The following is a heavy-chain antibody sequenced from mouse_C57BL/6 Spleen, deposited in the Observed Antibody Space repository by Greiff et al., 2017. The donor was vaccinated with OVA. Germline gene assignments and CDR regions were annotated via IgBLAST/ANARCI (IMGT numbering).Heavy chain of an antibody. V-gene: IGHV1-80*01. Sequence: VQLQQSGAELVKPGASVKISCKASGYAFSSYWMNWVKQRPGKGLEWIGQIYPGDGDTNYNGKFKGKATLTADKSSSTAYMQLSTRTSEDSAVYFCARSTAREYYFDYWGQGTTLTVSS. CDR3: ARSTAREYYFDY. CDR1: GYAFSSYW. CDR2: IYPGDGDT. J-gene: IGHJ2*01. D-gene: IGHD3-2*01.